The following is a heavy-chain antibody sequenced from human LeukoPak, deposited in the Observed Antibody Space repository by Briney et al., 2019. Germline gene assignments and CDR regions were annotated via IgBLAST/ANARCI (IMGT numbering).Heavy chain of an antibody. Sequence: SETLSLTCTVSGGSISSSSYYWGWIRQPPGKGLEWIGSIYYSGSTNYNLSLKSRVTISVDTSKNQFSLKLSSVTAADTAVYYCASRRRGDDYWGQGTLVTVSS. J-gene: IGHJ4*02. CDR3: ASRRRGDDY. D-gene: IGHD2-21*01. V-gene: IGHV4-39*07. CDR2: IYYSGST. CDR1: GGSISSSSYY.